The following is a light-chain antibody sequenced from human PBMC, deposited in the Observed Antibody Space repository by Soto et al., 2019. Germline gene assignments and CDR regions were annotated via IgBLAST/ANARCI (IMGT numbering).Light chain of an antibody. CDR1: SGSIASNY. Sequence: NFMLTQPHSVSESPGKTVTISCTRTSGSIASNYVQWYRQRPGSAPTTVIYEDDQRPSGVPGRFSGSIDRSSNSASLTISGLKTEDEADYYCQSYNNIIGVFGGGTKLTVL. J-gene: IGLJ2*01. CDR3: QSYNNIIGV. V-gene: IGLV6-57*04. CDR2: EDD.